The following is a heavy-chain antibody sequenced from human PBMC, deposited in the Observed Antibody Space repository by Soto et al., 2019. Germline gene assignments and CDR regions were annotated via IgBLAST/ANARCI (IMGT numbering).Heavy chain of an antibody. CDR3: ARGYYYDSSGYPYPLSDYGMDV. V-gene: IGHV1-8*01. CDR2: MNPNSGNT. J-gene: IGHJ6*02. CDR1: GYTFTSYD. D-gene: IGHD3-22*01. Sequence: GASVKVSCKASGYTFTSYDINWVRQATGQGLEWMGWMNPNSGNTGYAQKFQGRVTMTRNTSISAAYMELSSLRSEDTAVYYCARGYYYDSSGYPYPLSDYGMDVWGQGTTVTVSS.